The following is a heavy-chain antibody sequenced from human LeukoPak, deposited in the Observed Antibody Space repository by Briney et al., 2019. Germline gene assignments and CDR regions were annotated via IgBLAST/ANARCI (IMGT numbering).Heavy chain of an antibody. Sequence: SETLSLTCSVSGGSISSSAYHWSRFRQHPGKGLEWFGYFYYTGRTYYSPSLKSRVTISLDTSKNQSSLNLSSLTAADTAVYYGASGAFRHGLQVDYRGQGTLVAVSS. CDR2: FYYTGRT. V-gene: IGHV4-31*03. CDR3: ASGAFRHGLQVDY. CDR1: GGSISSSAYH. J-gene: IGHJ4*02. D-gene: IGHD3-3*02.